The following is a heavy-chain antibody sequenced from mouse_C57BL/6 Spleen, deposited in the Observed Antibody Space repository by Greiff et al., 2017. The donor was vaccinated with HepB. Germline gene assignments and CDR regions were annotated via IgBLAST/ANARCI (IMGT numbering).Heavy chain of an antibody. CDR1: GYAFTNYL. Sequence: LVESGAELVRPGTSVKVSCKASGYAFTNYLIEWVKQRPGQGLEWIGVINPGSGGTNYNEKFKGKATLTADKSSSTAYMQLSSLTSEDSAVYFCARNSNYDRAMDYWGQGTSVTVSS. V-gene: IGHV1-54*01. CDR2: INPGSGGT. D-gene: IGHD2-5*01. J-gene: IGHJ4*01. CDR3: ARNSNYDRAMDY.